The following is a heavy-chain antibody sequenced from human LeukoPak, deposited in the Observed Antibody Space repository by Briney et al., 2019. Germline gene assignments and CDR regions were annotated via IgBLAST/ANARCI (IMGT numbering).Heavy chain of an antibody. V-gene: IGHV3-23*01. J-gene: IGHJ4*02. CDR2: ISGSGGST. CDR3: ARDIFLGRSGYFEY. D-gene: IGHD2-21*01. Sequence: GGSLRLSCAASGFTFSSYAMSWVRQAPGKGLEWVSAISGSGGSTYYADSVKGRFTISRDNSKNTLYLQMNNLRAEDTAVYHCARDIFLGRSGYFEYWGQGTLVTVSS. CDR1: GFTFSSYA.